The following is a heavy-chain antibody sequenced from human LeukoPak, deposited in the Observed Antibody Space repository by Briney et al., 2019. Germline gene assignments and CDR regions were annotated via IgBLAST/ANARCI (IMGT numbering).Heavy chain of an antibody. V-gene: IGHV3-23*05. CDR3: AKDRRYCYFDL. CDR2: VVSSGTDT. J-gene: IGHJ2*01. CDR1: GFTFNSYA. Sequence: GGSLRLSCAASGFTFNSYAMTWVRQAPGKGLEWVSSVVSSGTDTYYADSVVGRFTISRDNSRNTVFLQMNSLRAEDTAVYYCAKDRRYCYFDLWGRGTLVTVAS.